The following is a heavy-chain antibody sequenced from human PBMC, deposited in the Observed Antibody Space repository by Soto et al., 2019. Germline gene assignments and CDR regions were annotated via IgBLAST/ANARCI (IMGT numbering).Heavy chain of an antibody. J-gene: IGHJ4*02. CDR2: INSDGSSA. CDR3: ARDTLELLYYFDY. CDR1: GFTFSNYW. Sequence: LGGSLSLSCASSGFTFSNYWIHWVRQAPGKGLVWVSRINSDGSSASYADSVKGRFTISRDNAKNTLYLQMNSLRAEDTAVYYCARDTLELLYYFDYWGQGTLVT. D-gene: IGHD1-7*01. V-gene: IGHV3-74*01.